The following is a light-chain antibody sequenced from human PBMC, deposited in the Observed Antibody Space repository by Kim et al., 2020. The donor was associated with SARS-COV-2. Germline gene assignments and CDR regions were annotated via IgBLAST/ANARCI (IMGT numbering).Light chain of an antibody. CDR1: NMGSKS. V-gene: IGLV3-21*04. CDR3: QVWDSSSDHHWV. J-gene: IGLJ3*02. Sequence: PGKTARITCGGNNMGSKSLHWYQQKPGQAPVLVIYYDSDRPSGIPERFSGSNSGNTATLTISRVEAGDEADYYCQVWDSSSDHHWVFGGGTQLTVL. CDR2: YDS.